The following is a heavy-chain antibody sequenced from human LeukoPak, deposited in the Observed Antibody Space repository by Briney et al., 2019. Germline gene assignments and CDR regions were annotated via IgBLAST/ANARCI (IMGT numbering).Heavy chain of an antibody. D-gene: IGHD2-8*01. CDR3: AREDAGVRDAFDI. Sequence: GASVKVSCKASGYAFTDYYLNWVRQAPGQGLEWMGWINPNSGGTNYAQKFQGRVTMTRDTSISTAYMELSRLRSDDTAVYYCAREDAGVRDAFDIWGRGTMVTVSS. V-gene: IGHV1-2*02. CDR1: GYAFTDYY. CDR2: INPNSGGT. J-gene: IGHJ3*02.